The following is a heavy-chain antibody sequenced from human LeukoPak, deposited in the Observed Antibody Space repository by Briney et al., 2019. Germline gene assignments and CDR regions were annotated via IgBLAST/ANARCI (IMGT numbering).Heavy chain of an antibody. Sequence: QSGGSLRLSCAASGFTFSSYGMHWVRQAPGKGLEWVAVISYDGSNKYYADSVKGRFTISRDNSKNTLYLQMNSLRAEDTAVYYCAKGSITIIVVVTDAFDIWGQGTMVTVSS. D-gene: IGHD3-22*01. V-gene: IGHV3-30*18. CDR1: GFTFSSYG. CDR3: AKGSITIIVVVTDAFDI. CDR2: ISYDGSNK. J-gene: IGHJ3*02.